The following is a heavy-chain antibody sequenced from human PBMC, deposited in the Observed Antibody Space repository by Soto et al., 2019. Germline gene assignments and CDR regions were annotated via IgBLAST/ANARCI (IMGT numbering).Heavy chain of an antibody. Sequence: PGGALRLSCAASGFTLDGYSMHWVRQAPGKGLEWASGINWNSGSTSYADSVKGRFTISRDNAKNTLYLQMNSLRAEDTAVYYCARDFGYCSSTSCYAHYYYYGMDVWGQGTTVTVSS. V-gene: IGHV3-9*01. CDR3: ARDFGYCSSTSCYAHYYYYGMDV. J-gene: IGHJ6*02. D-gene: IGHD2-2*01. CDR2: INWNSGST. CDR1: GFTLDGYS.